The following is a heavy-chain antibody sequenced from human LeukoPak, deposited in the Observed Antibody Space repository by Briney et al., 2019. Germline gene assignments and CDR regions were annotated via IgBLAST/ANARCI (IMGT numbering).Heavy chain of an antibody. Sequence: GVSLRLSCAASGFTFSRIAMTWVRQSTGKGVEWVSTIRSNGDTAYNADSVRGRFAISRDNSKNALFLQMNSLRVEDTAIYYCAKGQELDDGVFDSWGQGTLVTVSS. CDR2: IRSNGDTA. D-gene: IGHD1-1*01. CDR3: AKGQELDDGVFDS. J-gene: IGHJ4*02. V-gene: IGHV3-23*01. CDR1: GFTFSRIA.